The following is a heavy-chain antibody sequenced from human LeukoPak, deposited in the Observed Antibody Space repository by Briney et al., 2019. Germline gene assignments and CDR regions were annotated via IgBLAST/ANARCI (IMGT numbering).Heavy chain of an antibody. J-gene: IGHJ4*02. CDR3: ARDDSGYDSASDY. CDR2: IYSGGST. CDR1: GFTVSRNY. Sequence: GGSLRLSCAASGFTVSRNYMSWVRQAPGKGLEWVSVIYSGGSTYYADSVKGRFTISRDNSKNTLYLQMNSLRAEDTAVYYCARDDSGYDSASDYWGQGTLVTVSS. V-gene: IGHV3-66*01. D-gene: IGHD5-12*01.